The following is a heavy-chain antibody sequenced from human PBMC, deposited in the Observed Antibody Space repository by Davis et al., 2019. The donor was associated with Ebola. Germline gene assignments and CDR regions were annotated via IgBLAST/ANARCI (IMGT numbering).Heavy chain of an antibody. V-gene: IGHV3-21*05. D-gene: IGHD5-18*01. J-gene: IGHJ6*02. Sequence: GESLKISCAASGFTFSSYAMSWVRQAPGKGLEWISYISSSSSYTNYADSVKGRFTVSRDNAKNSLDLQMNSLRAEDTAMYYCTRARGGLGYEDVWGQGIAVTVSS. CDR2: ISSSSSYT. CDR1: GFTFSSYA. CDR3: TRARGGLGYEDV.